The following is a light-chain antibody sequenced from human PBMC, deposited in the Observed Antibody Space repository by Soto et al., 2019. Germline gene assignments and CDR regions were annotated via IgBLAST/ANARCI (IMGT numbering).Light chain of an antibody. J-gene: IGKJ1*01. CDR2: GAS. CDR3: QQYNNWPRT. V-gene: IGKV3-15*01. Sequence: EILMTQSPATLSVSPGERATLSCRASQSVSSNFAWYQQKPGQAPKLLFYGASTRATGIPARFSGSGSGTEFTLTISSLQSEDFAVYYCQQYNNWPRTFGQGTKVEIK. CDR1: QSVSSN.